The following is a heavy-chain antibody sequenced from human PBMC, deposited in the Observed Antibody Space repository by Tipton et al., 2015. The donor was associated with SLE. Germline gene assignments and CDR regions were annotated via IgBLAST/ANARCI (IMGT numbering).Heavy chain of an antibody. CDR3: ARGGTQQLVPFDY. J-gene: IGHJ4*02. CDR1: GGSISSYY. V-gene: IGHV4-59*01. D-gene: IGHD6-13*01. CDR2: SYYSGST. Sequence: TLSLTCTVSGGSISSYYWSWIRQPPGKGLEWIGYSYYSGSTNYNPSLKSRVTISVDTSRNQFSLKLSSVTAADTAVYYCARGGTQQLVPFDYWGQGTLVTVSS.